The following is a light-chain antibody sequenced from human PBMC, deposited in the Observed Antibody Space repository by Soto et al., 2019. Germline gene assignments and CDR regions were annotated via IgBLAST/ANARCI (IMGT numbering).Light chain of an antibody. V-gene: IGKV1-9*01. Sequence: IQVTQSPSSLSASIGDRVTITCRASQGISSFLAWYQQKPGNAPELLIFGASTLQSGVPSRFSGSGSGTDSTLTISSLQPEDFATYYCQQLRDYPLTFGGGTKVDIK. J-gene: IGKJ4*01. CDR1: QGISSF. CDR3: QQLRDYPLT. CDR2: GAS.